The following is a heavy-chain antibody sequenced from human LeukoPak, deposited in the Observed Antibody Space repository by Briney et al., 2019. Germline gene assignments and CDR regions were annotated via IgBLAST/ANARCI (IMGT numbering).Heavy chain of an antibody. V-gene: IGHV4-59*01. Sequence: SETLSLTCSVSGGSITGYYWNWIRHPPGKGLEWIGYMYNSASFNYNPSLKSRVTMSIDTSKTQISLELTSVTEADTAVYYCAKNTSPYYYYYMDVWGKGTTVIVSS. CDR2: MYNSASF. CDR1: GGSITGYY. J-gene: IGHJ6*03. D-gene: IGHD2-2*01. CDR3: AKNTSPYYYYYMDV.